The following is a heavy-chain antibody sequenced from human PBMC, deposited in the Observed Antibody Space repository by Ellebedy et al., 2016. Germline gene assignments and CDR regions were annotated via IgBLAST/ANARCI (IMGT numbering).Heavy chain of an antibody. CDR1: GGSISSYY. D-gene: IGHD4-11*01. Sequence: SETLSLTXTVSGGSISSYYWSWIRQPPGKGLEWIGYIYYSGSTNYNPSLKSRVTISVDTSKNQFSLKLSSVTAADTAVYYCARGTVTQLGDYWGQGTLVTVSS. CDR3: ARGTVTQLGDY. J-gene: IGHJ4*02. V-gene: IGHV4-59*01. CDR2: IYYSGST.